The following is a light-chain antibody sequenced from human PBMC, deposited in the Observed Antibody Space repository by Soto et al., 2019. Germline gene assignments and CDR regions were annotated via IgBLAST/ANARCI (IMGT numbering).Light chain of an antibody. Sequence: QSVLTQPASVSGSPGQSITISCTGTSSDVGGYDYVSWYQQHPGTAPRLIIYEVTNRPSGVSNRFSGSKSGNMASLTISGLQAEDEADYYCTSYTSSSTQVFGNGTKVTVL. CDR3: TSYTSSSTQV. V-gene: IGLV2-14*03. CDR2: EVT. CDR1: SSDVGGYDY. J-gene: IGLJ1*01.